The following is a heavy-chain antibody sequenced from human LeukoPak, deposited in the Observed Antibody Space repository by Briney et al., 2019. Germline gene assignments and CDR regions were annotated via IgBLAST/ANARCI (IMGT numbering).Heavy chain of an antibody. V-gene: IGHV3-7*01. CDR1: GFSFSSSW. J-gene: IGHJ3*01. Sequence: GGSLRLSCAASGFSFSSSWMTWVRQAPGKGLEWVATINQDGGEKYYVDSVKGRFSISRDNAQNSLFVQMSSLRAEDTALYYCAKNQLLRFDILNAWGQGTMVTVSS. CDR2: INQDGGEK. D-gene: IGHD3-16*01. CDR3: AKNQLLRFDILNA.